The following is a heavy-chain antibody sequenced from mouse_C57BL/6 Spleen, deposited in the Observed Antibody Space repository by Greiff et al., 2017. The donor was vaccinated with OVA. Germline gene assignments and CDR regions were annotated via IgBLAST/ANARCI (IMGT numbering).Heavy chain of an antibody. CDR3: AREGYYGSSPAWFAY. CDR1: GFTFSSYT. CDR2: ISDGGSYT. D-gene: IGHD1-1*01. Sequence: DVHLVESGGGLVKPGGSLKLSCAASGFTFSSYTMSWVRQTPEKRLEWVATISDGGSYTYYPDNVKGRFTISRDNAKNNLYLQMSHLKSEDTAMYYCAREGYYGSSPAWFAYWGQGTLVTVSA. V-gene: IGHV5-4*01. J-gene: IGHJ3*01.